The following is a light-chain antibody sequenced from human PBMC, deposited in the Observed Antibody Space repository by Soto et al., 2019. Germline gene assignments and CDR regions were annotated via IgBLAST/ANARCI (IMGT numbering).Light chain of an antibody. J-gene: IGLJ2*01. CDR1: SSNIGTNT. CDR3: ATWDDSLNGRV. V-gene: IGLV1-44*01. CDR2: DDN. Sequence: QSVLTQPPSASGTPGQRVTISCSGSSSNIGTNTVNWYQQLPGAAPKLLISDDNDRSSRVPDRFSASKSGTSASLAISGLQAEDEAAYDCATWDDSLNGRVFGGGTKRTVL.